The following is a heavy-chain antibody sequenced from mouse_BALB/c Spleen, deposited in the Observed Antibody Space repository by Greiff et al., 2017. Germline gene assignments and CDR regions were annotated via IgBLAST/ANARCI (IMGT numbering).Heavy chain of an antibody. CDR1: GYSFTGYN. D-gene: IGHD3-2*01. V-gene: IGHV1-39*01. J-gene: IGHJ3*01. CDR3: ARGEDSSGYAY. CDR2: IDPYYGGT. Sequence: EVKLMESGPELEKPGASVKISCKASGYSFTGYNMNWVEQSNGKSLEWIGNIDPYYGGTSYNQKFKGKATLTVDKSSSTAYMQLKSLTSEDSAVYYCARGEDSSGYAYWGQGTLVTVSA.